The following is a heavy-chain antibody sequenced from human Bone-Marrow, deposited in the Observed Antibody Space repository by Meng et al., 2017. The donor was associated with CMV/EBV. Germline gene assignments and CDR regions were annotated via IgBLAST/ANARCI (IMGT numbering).Heavy chain of an antibody. J-gene: IGHJ4*02. CDR2: IKQDGSEK. Sequence: GESLKISCAASGFTFSSYSMNWVRQAPGKGLEWVANIKQDGSEKYYVDSVKGRFTISRDNAKNSLYLQMNSLRAEDTAVYYCARKGVWGSYRKWGQGTLVTVSS. D-gene: IGHD3-16*02. CDR1: GFTFSSYS. CDR3: ARKGVWGSYRK. V-gene: IGHV3-7*01.